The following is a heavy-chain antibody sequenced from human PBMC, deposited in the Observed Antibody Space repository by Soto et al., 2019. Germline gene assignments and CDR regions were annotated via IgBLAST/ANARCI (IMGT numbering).Heavy chain of an antibody. D-gene: IGHD2-2*01. Sequence: EVQLLESGGGLVQPGGSLRLSCVVSGFTFGSYAMSWVRQAPEKGPEWVAILGGNGFTTYYADSVKGRFTISGDKSKSTLFLQMNSLRADDTGVYYCAKALRPSLNFFYHSDVWGRGTSVTVSS. CDR2: LGGNGFTT. J-gene: IGHJ6*03. CDR3: AKALRPSLNFFYHSDV. V-gene: IGHV3-23*01. CDR1: GFTFGSYA.